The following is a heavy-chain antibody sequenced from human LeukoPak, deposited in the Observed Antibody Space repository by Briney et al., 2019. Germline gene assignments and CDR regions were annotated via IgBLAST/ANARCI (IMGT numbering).Heavy chain of an antibody. CDR1: GGSISSGGYY. CDR3: ARLFSSGPTYYFDY. Sequence: SETLSLTCTVSGGSISSGGYYWSWIRQHPGKGPEWIGYIYYSGSTYYNPSLKSRVTISVDTSKNQFSLKLSSVTAADTAVYYCARLFSSGPTYYFDYWGQGTLVTVSP. V-gene: IGHV4-31*03. D-gene: IGHD6-19*01. J-gene: IGHJ4*02. CDR2: IYYSGST.